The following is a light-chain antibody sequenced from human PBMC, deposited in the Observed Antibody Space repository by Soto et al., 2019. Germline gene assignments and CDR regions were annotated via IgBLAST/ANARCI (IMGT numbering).Light chain of an antibody. Sequence: DIQMTQSPSTLSASVGDRVTITCLASQSISSWLAWYQQKPGKAPKLLIYDAPSLESGVPSRFSGSGSGTEFTLTISSLQPDDFATYYCQQYNSYAWTFGQGTKV. CDR1: QSISSW. J-gene: IGKJ1*01. CDR2: DAP. V-gene: IGKV1-5*01. CDR3: QQYNSYAWT.